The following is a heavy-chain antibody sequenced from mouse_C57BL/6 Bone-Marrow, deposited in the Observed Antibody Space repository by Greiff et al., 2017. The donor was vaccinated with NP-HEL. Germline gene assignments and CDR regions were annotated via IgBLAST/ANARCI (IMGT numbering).Heavy chain of an antibody. CDR1: GYTFTDYY. V-gene: IGHV1-19*01. J-gene: IGHJ4*01. Sequence: VQLKQSGPVLVKPGASVKMSCKASGYTFTDYYMNWVKQSHGKSLEWIGVINPYNGGTSYNQKFKGKATLTVDKSSSTAYMELNSLTSEDSAVYYCARGGATVVATDYAMDYWGQGTSVTVSA. CDR3: ARGGATVVATDYAMDY. CDR2: INPYNGGT. D-gene: IGHD1-1*01.